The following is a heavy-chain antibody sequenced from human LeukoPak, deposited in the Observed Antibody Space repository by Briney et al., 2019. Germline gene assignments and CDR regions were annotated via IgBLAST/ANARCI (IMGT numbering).Heavy chain of an antibody. D-gene: IGHD6-13*01. V-gene: IGHV5-51*01. CDR2: INPGRSET. CDR3: ATTGYSSHWEYY. J-gene: IGHJ4*02. CDR1: GYSLTSYW. Sequence: GESLKISCKVSGYSLTSYWIGWARQMPGKGLEWMGIINPGRSETQYSPSFQGQVTISVDKSITTAYLQLSSLEVSDTAMYYCATTGYSSHWEYYWGQGTLVTVSS.